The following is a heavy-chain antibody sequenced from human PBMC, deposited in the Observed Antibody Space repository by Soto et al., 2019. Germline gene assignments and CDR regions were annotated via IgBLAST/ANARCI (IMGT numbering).Heavy chain of an antibody. D-gene: IGHD2-21*02. CDR3: VRGGSYCGGDCFDY. V-gene: IGHV3-11*06. J-gene: IGHJ4*02. CDR2: ISGSGTYT. CDR1: GFTFSDYY. Sequence: QVQLVESGGGLVKPGGSLRLSCAASGFTFSDYYMSWIRQAPGKGLEWVSYISGSGTYTNYGDSVKGRFTISRDNAKNSLYLQMNSLRAEDPAVFYWVRGGSYCGGDCFDYWGQGTLVTGSS.